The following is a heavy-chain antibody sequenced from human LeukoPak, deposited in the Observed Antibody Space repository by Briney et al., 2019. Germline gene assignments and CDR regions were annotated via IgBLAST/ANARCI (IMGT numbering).Heavy chain of an antibody. CDR1: GSSCTNFG. Sequence: GASVKVSCKTSGSSCTNFGVTWLRRAPGKGLEWMGWITGDSETAEYAQRCQGRIAVTADPFTSTTYISLGSLTSEDTAVYHCARVVVASFGVMVHANYVYSWGQERLITVSS. CDR3: ARVVVASFGVMVHANYVYS. J-gene: IGHJ4*02. D-gene: IGHD3-3*01. V-gene: IGHV1-18*01. CDR2: ITGDSETA.